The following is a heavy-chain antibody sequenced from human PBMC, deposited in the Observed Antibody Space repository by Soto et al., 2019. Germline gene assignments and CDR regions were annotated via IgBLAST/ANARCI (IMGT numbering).Heavy chain of an antibody. Sequence: EVQLLESGGGLVKPGGSLRLSCAASGFNFTNAWMNWVRQTPGKGLEWVGRIKRKSDGATTDDAAPVKGRFTISRDDSRNTLYLQMNSLKTEDTAVYYCTTNPGPLCSSWFKWSSFKIWGQGTMVTVSS. CDR1: GFNFTNAW. CDR2: IKRKSDGATT. V-gene: IGHV3-15*07. CDR3: TTNPGPLCSSWFKWSSFKI. D-gene: IGHD6-13*01. J-gene: IGHJ3*02.